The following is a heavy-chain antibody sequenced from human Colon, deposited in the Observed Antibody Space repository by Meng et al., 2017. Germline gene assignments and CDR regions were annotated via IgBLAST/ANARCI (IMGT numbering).Heavy chain of an antibody. D-gene: IGHD7-27*01. CDR1: GCSGRDTNFA. Sequence: GPGLVGAFGTPAPALHVSGCSGRDTNFARGLNRQAPGKGLEWIGYGSTNHNPSLKSRVTISVDTSKNQFSLTLNSVTAADTAVYYCARDNWGSLDYWGQGTLVTVSS. J-gene: IGHJ4*02. CDR3: ARDNWGSLDY. CDR2: GST. V-gene: IGHV4-61*01.